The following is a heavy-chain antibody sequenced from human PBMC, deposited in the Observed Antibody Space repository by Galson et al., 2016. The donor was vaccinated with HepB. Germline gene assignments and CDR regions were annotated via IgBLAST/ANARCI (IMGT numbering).Heavy chain of an antibody. CDR2: IYWDDDK. CDR1: GFTISSRGVG. J-gene: IGHJ2*01. Sequence: PALVTPTQTLTLTCTLSGFTISSRGVGVAWIRQPPGKALDWLALIYWDDDKWHSPSLKSRLSVTKDTSTNQVFLKITNVDPVDTGTYYCVHTRQWNDGRYFAFGVPGTQVTVSS. CDR3: VHTRQWNDGRYFAF. D-gene: IGHD1-1*01. V-gene: IGHV2-5*02.